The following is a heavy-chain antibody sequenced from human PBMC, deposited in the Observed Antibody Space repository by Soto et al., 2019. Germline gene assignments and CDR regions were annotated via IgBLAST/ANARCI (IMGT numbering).Heavy chain of an antibody. D-gene: IGHD3-9*01. CDR1: GGSFSGYY. CDR3: ARGGLNVLRYFDWSPSWFDP. J-gene: IGHJ5*02. CDR2: IKHSGST. V-gene: IGHV4-34*01. Sequence: SETLSLTCAVYGGSFSGYYWSWIRQPPGKGLEWIGEIKHSGSTNYNPSLKSRVTISVDTSKNQFSLKLSSVTAADTAVYYCARGGLNVLRYFDWSPSWFDPWGQGTLVTVSS.